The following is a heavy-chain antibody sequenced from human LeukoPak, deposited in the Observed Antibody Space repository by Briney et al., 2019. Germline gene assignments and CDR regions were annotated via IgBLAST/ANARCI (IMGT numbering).Heavy chain of an antibody. Sequence: PSETLSLTCTVSGGSISSGDYYWSWIRQPPGKGLEWIGYIYYSGSTNYNPSLKSRVTISVDTSKNQFSLKLSSVTAADTAVYYCARSTPGATEWYAFDIWGQGTMVTVSS. CDR3: ARSTPGATEWYAFDI. D-gene: IGHD1-26*01. V-gene: IGHV4-61*08. CDR2: IYYSGST. J-gene: IGHJ3*02. CDR1: GGSISSGDYY.